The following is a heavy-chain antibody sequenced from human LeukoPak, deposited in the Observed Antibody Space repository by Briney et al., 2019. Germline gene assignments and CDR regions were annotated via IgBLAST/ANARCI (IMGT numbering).Heavy chain of an antibody. V-gene: IGHV1-18*04. CDR2: ISAYNGNT. CDR1: GYTFTGYY. D-gene: IGHD5-18*01. J-gene: IGHJ4*02. Sequence: ASVKVSCKASGYTFTGYYIHWVRQAPGQGLEWMGWISAYNGNTNYAQKLQGRVTMTTDTSTSTAYMELRSLRSDDTAVYYCAREFLVDTAMVKFDYWGQGTLVTVST. CDR3: AREFLVDTAMVKFDY.